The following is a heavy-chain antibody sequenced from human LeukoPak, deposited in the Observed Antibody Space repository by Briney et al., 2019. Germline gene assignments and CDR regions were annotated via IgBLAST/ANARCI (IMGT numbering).Heavy chain of an antibody. CDR1: GFTFSSYG. D-gene: IGHD5-24*01. CDR2: IRYDGSNK. J-gene: IGHJ5*02. V-gene: IGHV3-30*02. CDR3: AKDHGIAYTISTIPSSPPWFDP. Sequence: PGGSLRLSCAASGFTFSSYGMHWVRQAPGKGLEWVAFIRYDGSNKYYADSVKGRFTISRDNSKNTLYLQMNSLRAEDTAVYYCAKDHGIAYTISTIPSSPPWFDPWGQGTLVTVSS.